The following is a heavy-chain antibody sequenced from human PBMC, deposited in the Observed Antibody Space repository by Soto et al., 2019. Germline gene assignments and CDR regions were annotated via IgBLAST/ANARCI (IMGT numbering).Heavy chain of an antibody. CDR3: ARDLVVTAKCLDP. D-gene: IGHD2-21*02. CDR2: IIPIYETV. J-gene: IGHJ5*02. V-gene: IGHV1-69*01. CDR1: EGTFSSYG. Sequence: QVSLVQSGAEVKKAGSSAKVSCKASEGTFSSYGISWVRQAPGQGLEWMGGIIPIYETVTYAQRFQGRLTISADESTSTAYMELSSLSPDDTAVYYCARDLVVTAKCLDPWGQGTLVNVSS.